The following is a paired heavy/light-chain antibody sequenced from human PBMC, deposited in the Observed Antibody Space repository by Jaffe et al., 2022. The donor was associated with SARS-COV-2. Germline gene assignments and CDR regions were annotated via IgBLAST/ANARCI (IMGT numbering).Light chain of an antibody. J-gene: IGKJ5*01. CDR1: QSISSY. CDR3: QQSYRTPRT. CDR2: AAS. V-gene: IGKV1-39*01. Sequence: DIQMTQSPSSLSASVGDRVTITCRASQSISSYLNWYQQKPGKAPKLLIYAASSLQSGVPSRFSGSGSGTDFTLTISSLQPEDFATYYCQQSYRTPRTFGQGTRLEIK.
Heavy chain of an antibody. D-gene: IGHD3-10*01. CDR2: INTGNGNT. CDR3: ARVYMVRGSEVFDP. CDR1: GYTFTDYA. J-gene: IGHJ5*02. Sequence: QVQLVQSGAEVKKSEASVKVSCKASGYTFTDYAIHWVRQAPGQRLEWMGWINTGNGNTKYSQKFQGRVAITRDTSASTAYMELSSLRSEDTAVYYCARVYMVRGSEVFDPWGQGTLVTVSS. V-gene: IGHV1-3*04.